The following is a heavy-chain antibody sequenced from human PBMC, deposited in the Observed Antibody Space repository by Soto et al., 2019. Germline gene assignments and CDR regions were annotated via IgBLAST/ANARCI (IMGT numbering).Heavy chain of an antibody. Sequence: QGQLVQSGAEVKKPGASVKVSCKASGYTFTSYGISWVRQAPGLGLEWMGWISAYNGNTNYAQTLQGRVTMTNDTSTSTAYMALSSLSSDDLSVYYCAIRLPVAGTHYYYYGMDVWGQGPTVTVSS. V-gene: IGHV1-18*03. J-gene: IGHJ6*02. CDR2: ISAYNGNT. CDR1: GYTFTSYG. CDR3: AIRLPVAGTHYYYYGMDV. D-gene: IGHD6-19*01.